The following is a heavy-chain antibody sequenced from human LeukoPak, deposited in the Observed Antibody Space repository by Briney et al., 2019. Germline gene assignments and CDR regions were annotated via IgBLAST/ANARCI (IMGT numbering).Heavy chain of an antibody. D-gene: IGHD2-21*01. J-gene: IGHJ5*02. Sequence: PGGSLRLSCAASGFTFSSYGVHWVRQAPGKGLEWAAFIWYDGSSQYADSVKGRFTISRDNSKNTLHLQMNSLRAEDTAVYYCVRNSGELGAWGQGTLVTVSS. CDR1: GFTFSSYG. CDR3: VRNSGELGA. CDR2: IWYDGSSQ. V-gene: IGHV3-33*01.